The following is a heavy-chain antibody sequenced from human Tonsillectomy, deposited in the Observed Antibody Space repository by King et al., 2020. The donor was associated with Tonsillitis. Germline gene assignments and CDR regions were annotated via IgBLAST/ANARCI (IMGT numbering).Heavy chain of an antibody. CDR2: ISWNSGSI. CDR3: AKATAMVPAFDY. Sequence: VQLVESGGGLVQPGRSLRLSCAASGFTFDDYAMHWVRQAPGKGLEWVSGISWNSGSIGYVDSVKGRFTISRDNAKNSLYLQMNSLRAEDTALYYCAKATAMVPAFDYWGQGTLVTVSS. V-gene: IGHV3-9*01. J-gene: IGHJ4*02. D-gene: IGHD5-18*01. CDR1: GFTFDDYA.